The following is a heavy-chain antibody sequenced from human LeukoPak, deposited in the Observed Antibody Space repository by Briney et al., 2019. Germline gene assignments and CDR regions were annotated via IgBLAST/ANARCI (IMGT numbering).Heavy chain of an antibody. D-gene: IGHD6-13*01. CDR1: GFXFSTYA. CDR2: VSGSGDST. CDR3: AKGGQYGSSWYLIDY. V-gene: IGHV3-23*01. J-gene: IGHJ4*02. Sequence: GGSLRPSCAASGFXFSTYAISWVRQAPGRGLEWLSTVSGSGDSTYFADSVKGRFTISRDNSKNTLFLQISSLRAEDTAVYYCAKGGQYGSSWYLIDYWGLGTLVTVSS.